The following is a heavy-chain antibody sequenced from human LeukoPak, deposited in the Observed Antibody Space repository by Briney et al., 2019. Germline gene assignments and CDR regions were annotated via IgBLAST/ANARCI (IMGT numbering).Heavy chain of an antibody. V-gene: IGHV3-74*01. D-gene: IGHD3-22*01. CDR2: INSDGHTT. J-gene: IGHJ4*02. Sequence: PGGSLRLSCAASGFTFSSYWMHWVRQGPGKGLVWVSRINSDGHTTTYADSVKGRFTISRDDAKNTLYLQMNSLRAEDTAVYYCARDWTYYDSSGYFDYWGQGTLVTVSS. CDR1: GFTFSSYW. CDR3: ARDWTYYDSSGYFDY.